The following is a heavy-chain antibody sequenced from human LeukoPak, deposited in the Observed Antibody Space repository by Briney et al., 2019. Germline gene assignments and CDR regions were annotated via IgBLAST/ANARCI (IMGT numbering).Heavy chain of an antibody. D-gene: IGHD3-22*01. CDR1: GGSFSGYY. V-gene: IGHV4-34*01. J-gene: IGHJ4*02. CDR3: ARGYDSSGSRWYYFDY. CDR2: INHSGST. Sequence: AGTLSLTCAVYGGSFSGYYWSGVGQPPGKGREGSGEINHSGSTNYNPSLTSRGTISVNTSKNQFSLPLSSVTAPDTAVYYCARGYDSSGSRWYYFDYWGQGTLVTVSS.